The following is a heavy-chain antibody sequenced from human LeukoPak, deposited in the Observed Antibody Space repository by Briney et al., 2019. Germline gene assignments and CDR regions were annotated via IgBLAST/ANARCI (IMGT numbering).Heavy chain of an antibody. CDR1: GGSISSYY. Sequence: SETLSLTCTVSGGSISSYYWSWIRQPPGKGLEWIGSIYHSGSTYYNPSLKSRVTISVDTSKNQFSLKLSSVTAADTAVYYCARGDTAMVLPLDYWGQGTLVTVSS. V-gene: IGHV4-59*08. CDR2: IYHSGST. CDR3: ARGDTAMVLPLDY. J-gene: IGHJ4*02. D-gene: IGHD5-18*01.